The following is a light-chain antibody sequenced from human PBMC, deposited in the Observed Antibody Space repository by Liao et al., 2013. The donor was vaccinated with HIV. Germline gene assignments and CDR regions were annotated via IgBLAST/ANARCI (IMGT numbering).Light chain of an antibody. CDR3: QSADSSGTCPV. CDR1: NIGIKN. Sequence: SYVLTQPPSVSAALGMTAKITCGGNNIGIKNVHWYQQKPGQAPVLLIYKDSERPSGIPERFSGSSSGTTVTLTISGVQAEDEADYYCQSADSSGTCPVFGGGTKLTVL. V-gene: IGLV3-25*03. CDR2: KDS. J-gene: IGLJ3*02.